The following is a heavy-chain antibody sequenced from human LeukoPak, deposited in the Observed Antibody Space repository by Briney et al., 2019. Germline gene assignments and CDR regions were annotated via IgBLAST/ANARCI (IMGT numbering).Heavy chain of an antibody. Sequence: PGGSLRLSCAASGFTFDDSVMSWARQAPGKGLEWVSGINWNGGSTGYADSVKGRFTISRDNAKNSLYLQMSSLRAEDTALYYCARDWFTRLGELSPDRAFDYWGQGTLVTVSS. CDR1: GFTFDDSV. D-gene: IGHD3-16*02. J-gene: IGHJ4*02. CDR2: INWNGGST. V-gene: IGHV3-20*04. CDR3: ARDWFTRLGELSPDRAFDY.